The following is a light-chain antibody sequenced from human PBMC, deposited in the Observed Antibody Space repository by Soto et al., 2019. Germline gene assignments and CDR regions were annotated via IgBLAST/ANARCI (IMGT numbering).Light chain of an antibody. Sequence: SYELTQPPSVSVAPGQTARIACGGNNIGGKSVHWYQQRPGQAPILVVYDDTNRPSGIPERFSGSNSGNTATLTISRVEAGDEADYFCQVWDSSSAHPGVFGGGTKVTVL. CDR3: QVWDSSSAHPGV. CDR2: DDT. V-gene: IGLV3-21*02. CDR1: NIGGKS. J-gene: IGLJ3*02.